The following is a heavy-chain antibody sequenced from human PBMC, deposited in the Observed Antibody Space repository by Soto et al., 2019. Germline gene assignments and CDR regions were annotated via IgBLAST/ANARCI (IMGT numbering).Heavy chain of an antibody. J-gene: IGHJ4*02. CDR1: GGSISSYY. D-gene: IGHD1-26*01. V-gene: IGHV4-59*01. CDR3: AKGDSGGNYFDY. Sequence: QVQLQESGPGLVKPSETLSLTCTVSGGSISSYYWSWIRQPPGKGLEWIGYIYYSGSTNYNPSLKSRVTISVDTSKNQFSLKLSSVTAADTAVYYCAKGDSGGNYFDYWGQGTLVTVSS. CDR2: IYYSGST.